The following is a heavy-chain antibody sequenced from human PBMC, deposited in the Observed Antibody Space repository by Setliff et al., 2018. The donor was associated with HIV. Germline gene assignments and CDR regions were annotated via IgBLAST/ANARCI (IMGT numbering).Heavy chain of an antibody. CDR1: GYTFTSYA. CDR2: INAGNGNT. CDR3: ARGGLY. V-gene: IGHV1-3*01. D-gene: IGHD3-10*01. J-gene: IGHJ4*02. Sequence: ASVKVSCKASGYTFTSYAIHWVRQAPGQRLEWMGWINAGNGNTKYSQKFQGRVTVTRDTSISTAYMELRRLTSDDTAVYYCARGGLYWGQGTLVTVSS.